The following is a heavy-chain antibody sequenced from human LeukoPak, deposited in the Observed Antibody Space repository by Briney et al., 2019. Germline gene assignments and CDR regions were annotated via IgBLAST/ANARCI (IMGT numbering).Heavy chain of an antibody. Sequence: PSETLSLTCTVSGGSISRSRDYWGWIRQPPGKGLEWIGSIYYSGSTNYNPSLKSRVTISVDKSKNQFSLKLSSVTAADTAVYYCARAAGRTGWFDPWGQGTLVTVSS. CDR2: IYYSGST. CDR3: ARAAGRTGWFDP. V-gene: IGHV4-39*07. D-gene: IGHD6-6*01. CDR1: GGSISRSRDY. J-gene: IGHJ5*02.